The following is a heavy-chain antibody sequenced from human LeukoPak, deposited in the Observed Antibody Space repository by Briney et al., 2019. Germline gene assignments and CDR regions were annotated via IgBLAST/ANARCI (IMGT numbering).Heavy chain of an antibody. CDR1: GFTFSNFG. CDR3: ARNSSGRFDN. V-gene: IGHV3-30*02. CDR2: IRYDGSDK. Sequence: SGGSLRLSCAASGFTFSNFGMHWVRQAPGKGPEWAAFIRYDGSDKYYADSVKGRFSISRDNSKNTLYLEMNSLRAEDTAVYYCARNSSGRFDNWGQGTLVTVSS. D-gene: IGHD6-19*01. J-gene: IGHJ4*02.